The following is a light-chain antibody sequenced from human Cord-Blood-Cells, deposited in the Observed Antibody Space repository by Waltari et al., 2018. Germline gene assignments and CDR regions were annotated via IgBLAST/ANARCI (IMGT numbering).Light chain of an antibody. Sequence: DIVMTQSPLSLPVTPGEPASIPCRSSQSLLHSNGYNYLDWYLQKPGQSPQLLIYLGSTRASGVPDRFSGSGSGTDFTLKISRVEAEDVGVYYCMQALQTRYTFGQGTKLEIK. V-gene: IGKV2-28*01. J-gene: IGKJ2*01. CDR1: QSLLHSNGYNY. CDR3: MQALQTRYT. CDR2: LGS.